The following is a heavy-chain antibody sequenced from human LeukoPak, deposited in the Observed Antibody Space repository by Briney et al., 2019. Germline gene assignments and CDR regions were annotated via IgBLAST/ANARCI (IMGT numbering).Heavy chain of an antibody. Sequence: GGSLRLSCAASGFTVSSNYMSWVRQAPGKGLECVSVIYSAGNTYYADSVQGRLTMSRANPENTLYLQMNSLRAKDTAVYYCARAHDRGYYYGFDYWGQGTLVTVSS. CDR1: GFTVSSNY. CDR2: IYSAGNT. V-gene: IGHV3-66*01. J-gene: IGHJ4*02. D-gene: IGHD3-22*01. CDR3: ARAHDRGYYYGFDY.